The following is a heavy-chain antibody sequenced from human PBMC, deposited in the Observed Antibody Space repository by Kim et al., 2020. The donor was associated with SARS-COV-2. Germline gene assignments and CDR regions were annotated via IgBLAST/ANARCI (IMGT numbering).Heavy chain of an antibody. D-gene: IGHD6-13*01. CDR2: ISSSSTYT. CDR1: GFTFSDYY. Sequence: GGSLRLSCAASGFTFSDYYMSWIRQAPGKGLEWVSYISSSSTYTNYADSVKGRFTISRDNAVNSLYLQMNSLRAEDTAVYYCARRGSSWYSQIDYWGQGTLVTVSS. V-gene: IGHV3-11*03. J-gene: IGHJ4*02. CDR3: ARRGSSWYSQIDY.